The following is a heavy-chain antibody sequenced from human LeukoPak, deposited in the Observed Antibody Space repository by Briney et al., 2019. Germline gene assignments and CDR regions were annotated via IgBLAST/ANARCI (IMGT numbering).Heavy chain of an antibody. CDR1: GVSISSYY. CDR2: ISDSGGT. CDR3: ARDSYYDTSGYFNDTFDM. J-gene: IGHJ3*02. D-gene: IGHD3-22*01. Sequence: SETLSLTCTVSGVSISSYYWSWIRQPPGKGLEWIGHISDSGGTNYNPSLKSRVTISVATSKKQFSLKLSSVTTADTAVYYCARDSYYDTSGYFNDTFDMWGQGTLVTVSS. V-gene: IGHV4-59*01.